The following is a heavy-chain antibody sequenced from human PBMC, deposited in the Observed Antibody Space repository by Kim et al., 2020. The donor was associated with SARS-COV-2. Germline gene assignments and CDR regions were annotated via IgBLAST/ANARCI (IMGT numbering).Heavy chain of an antibody. CDR2: ISYDGSDK. J-gene: IGHJ4*02. D-gene: IGHD2-2*01. CDR3: ASSLRREFDY. CDR1: GFTFNSYA. V-gene: IGHV3-30*04. Sequence: GGSLRLSCAASGFTFNSYAMHWVRQAPCKGLEWVAVISYDGSDKYYADSVKGRFTVSRDNSKNTVYVQMNSLRAEDTAVYYCASSLRREFDYWGQGTLVTVSS.